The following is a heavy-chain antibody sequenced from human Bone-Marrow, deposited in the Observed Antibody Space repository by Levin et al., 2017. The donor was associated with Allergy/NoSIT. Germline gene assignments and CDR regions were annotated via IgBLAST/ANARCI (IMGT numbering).Heavy chain of an antibody. CDR1: GFIFSNAL. V-gene: IGHV3-15*07. Sequence: NSGGSLRLSCAASGFIFSNALMNWVRQAPGKGLEWVARVESKTDGETTDYAAPVKGRFTISRDDSKNALYLQMDSLKIEDTGVYYCTTDPHYLDNRAAIWGQGTLVTVSS. D-gene: IGHD3-22*01. J-gene: IGHJ3*02. CDR3: TTDPHYLDNRAAI. CDR2: VESKTDGETT.